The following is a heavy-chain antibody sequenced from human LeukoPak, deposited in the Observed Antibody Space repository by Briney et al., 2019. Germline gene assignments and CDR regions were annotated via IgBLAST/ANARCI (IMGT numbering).Heavy chain of an antibody. D-gene: IGHD1-26*01. V-gene: IGHV1-18*01. CDR3: AREGGSIVGATEDYYYYMDV. CDR2: ISAYNGNT. Sequence: GASVKVSCKASGYTFTSYGISWVRQAPGQGLEWMGWISAYNGNTNYAQKLQDRVTMTTDTSTSTAYMELRSLRSDDTAVYYCAREGGSIVGATEDYYYYMDVWGKGTTVTVSS. J-gene: IGHJ6*03. CDR1: GYTFTSYG.